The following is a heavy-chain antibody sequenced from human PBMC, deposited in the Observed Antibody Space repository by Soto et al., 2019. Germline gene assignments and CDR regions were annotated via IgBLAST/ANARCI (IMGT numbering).Heavy chain of an antibody. CDR1: DGYISSSTYC. CDR2: IPYSGST. Sequence: TLPLPCTVFDGYISSSTYCRSWISKPPGKGLEWIGSIPYSGSTNYNPSLKSRVTISVDTSKNQFSLKLSSVTAADTAVYYCARHYCSGGSCSYKPPPMSGYLQYWGQGTLVTVSS. J-gene: IGHJ1*01. V-gene: IGHV4-39*01. D-gene: IGHD2-15*01. CDR3: ARHYCSGGSCSYKPPPMSGYLQY.